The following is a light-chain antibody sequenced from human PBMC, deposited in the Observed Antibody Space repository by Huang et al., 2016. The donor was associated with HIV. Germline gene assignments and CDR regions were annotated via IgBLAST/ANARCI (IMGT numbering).Light chain of an antibody. CDR1: QSLSSSY. CDR2: DAS. CDR3: QQYGSSPLT. Sequence: EIVLPQSPATLSLSPGERATVSCGASQSLSSSYLAWYQQKPGLAPRLLIYDASNKATGIPDRFSGSGSGTDFTLTISKLEHEDFAVYYCQQYGSSPLTFGGGTKVEIK. V-gene: IGKV3D-20*01. J-gene: IGKJ4*01.